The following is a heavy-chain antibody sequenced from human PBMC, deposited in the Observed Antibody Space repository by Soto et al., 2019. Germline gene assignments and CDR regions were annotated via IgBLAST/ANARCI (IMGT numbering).Heavy chain of an antibody. J-gene: IGHJ5*02. CDR2: IDWDDDK. V-gene: IGHV2-70*01. CDR3: ARYYYDSTANNWFDP. CDR1: GFSLSTSGMC. Sequence: SGPTLVNPTQTLTLTCTFSGFSLSTSGMCVSWIRQPPGKALEWLALIDWDDDKYYSTSPKARLTISKDTSKNQVVLTMTNMDPVDTATYYCARYYYDSTANNWFDPWGQGTLVTVSS. D-gene: IGHD3-22*01.